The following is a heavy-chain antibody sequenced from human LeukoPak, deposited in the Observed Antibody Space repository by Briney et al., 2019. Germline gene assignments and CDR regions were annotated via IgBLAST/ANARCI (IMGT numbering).Heavy chain of an antibody. D-gene: IGHD3-10*01. V-gene: IGHV3-23*01. CDR3: AKYTSGTSYRGLDQ. CDR1: GLTVSSYG. CDR2: IIGTAGNT. Sequence: PGESLRLSCGASGLTVSSYGMSWVRQAPGKGLEWVSTIIGTAGNTYYADSVKGRFTISRDDSKNTVYLQMNSLRAEDTAVYSCAKYTSGTSYRGLDQWGQGTLVTVSS. J-gene: IGHJ4*02.